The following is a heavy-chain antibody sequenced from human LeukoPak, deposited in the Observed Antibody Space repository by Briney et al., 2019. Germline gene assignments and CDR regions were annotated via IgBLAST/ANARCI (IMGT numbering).Heavy chain of an antibody. J-gene: IGHJ6*03. CDR2: IIPIFGSA. D-gene: IGHD2-15*01. Sequence: GASVKVSCKASGGTFSSYAINWVRQAPGQGLEWMGGIIPIFGSANYAQKFQGRVTITADESTSTAYMELSSLRSEDTAVYYCARVPPIGYCSGGSCYRSRRGRGTIYYYYMDVWGKGTTVTISS. V-gene: IGHV1-69*13. CDR1: GGTFSSYA. CDR3: ARVPPIGYCSGGSCYRSRRGRGTIYYYYMDV.